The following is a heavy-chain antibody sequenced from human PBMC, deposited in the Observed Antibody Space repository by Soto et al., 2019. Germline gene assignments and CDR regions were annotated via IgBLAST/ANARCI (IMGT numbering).Heavy chain of an antibody. J-gene: IGHJ5*02. CDR3: ARDREYSSLSGWFDP. Sequence: QVQLVESGGGVVQPGRSLRLSCAASGFTFSSYAMHWVRQAPGKGLEWVAVISYDGSNKYYADSVKGRFTISRDNSTNTLYVQMNSLRAEDTAVYYCARDREYSSLSGWFDPWGQGTLVTVSS. CDR2: ISYDGSNK. D-gene: IGHD6-6*01. CDR1: GFTFSSYA. V-gene: IGHV3-30-3*01.